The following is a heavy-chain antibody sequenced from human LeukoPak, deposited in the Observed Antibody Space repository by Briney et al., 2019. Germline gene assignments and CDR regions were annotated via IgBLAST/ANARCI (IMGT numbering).Heavy chain of an antibody. J-gene: IGHJ6*02. D-gene: IGHD3-10*01. CDR1: GYSFTSNW. Sequence: RGESLKISCKGSGYSFTSNWIGWVRQMPGKGLEWMGIIYPGDSGTRYSPSFQGQVTISADKSTSTAYLQWSSLKASDTAMYYCARVGSITMVRGVLSYYYGMDVWGQGTTVTVSS. CDR3: ARVGSITMVRGVLSYYYGMDV. V-gene: IGHV5-51*01. CDR2: IYPGDSGT.